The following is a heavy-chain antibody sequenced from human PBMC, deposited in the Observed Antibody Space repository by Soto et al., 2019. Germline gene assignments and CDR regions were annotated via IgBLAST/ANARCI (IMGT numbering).Heavy chain of an antibody. CDR1: GGSISSYY. J-gene: IGHJ6*02. V-gene: IGHV4-4*07. CDR3: ARDVTVTTFYYYGMDV. D-gene: IGHD4-17*01. Sequence: PSETLSLTCTVSGGSISSYYWSWIRQPAGKGLEWIGRIYTSGSTNYNPPLKSRVTMSVDTSKNQFSLKLSSVTAADTAVYYCARDVTVTTFYYYGMDVWGQGTTVTVSS. CDR2: IYTSGST.